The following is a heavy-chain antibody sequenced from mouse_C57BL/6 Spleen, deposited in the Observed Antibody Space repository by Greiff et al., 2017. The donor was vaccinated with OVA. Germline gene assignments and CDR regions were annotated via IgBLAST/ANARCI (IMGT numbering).Heavy chain of an antibody. CDR3: ARCSLYAMDY. Sequence: VKLQESGAELVRPGTSVKVSCKASGYAFTNYLIEWVKQRPGQGLEWIGVINPGSGGTNYNEKFKGKATLTADKSSSTAYMQLSSLTSEDSAVYFCARCSLYAMDYWGQGTSVTVSS. J-gene: IGHJ4*01. CDR2: INPGSGGT. V-gene: IGHV1-54*01. D-gene: IGHD6-2*01. CDR1: GYAFTNYL.